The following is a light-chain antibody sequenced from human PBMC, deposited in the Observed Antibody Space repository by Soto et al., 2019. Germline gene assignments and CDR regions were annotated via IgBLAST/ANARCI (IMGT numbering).Light chain of an antibody. CDR3: QQDGSSPLYI. CDR1: QSVSSSY. J-gene: IGKJ2*01. V-gene: IGKV3-20*01. CDR2: GAS. Sequence: EIVLTQSPGTLSLSPGERATLSCRASQSVSSSYLAWYQQKPGQAPRLLIYGASSRATGIPDRFSGSGSGTDFTLTIRRLEPEDFAVYYCQQDGSSPLYIFGQGTELEIK.